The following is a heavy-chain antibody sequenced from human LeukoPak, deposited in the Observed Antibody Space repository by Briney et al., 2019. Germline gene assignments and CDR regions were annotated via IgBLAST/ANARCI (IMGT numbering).Heavy chain of an antibody. CDR3: ARGHCSSTSCPGHYYYYYMDV. CDR1: GGSISSYY. D-gene: IGHD2-2*01. CDR2: IYYSGST. V-gene: IGHV4-59*01. J-gene: IGHJ6*03. Sequence: SETLSLTCTVSGGSISSYYWSWVRQPPGKGLEWIGYIYYSGSTNYNPSLKSRVTISVDTSKNQFSLKLSSMTAADTAVYYCARGHCSSTSCPGHYYYYYMDVWGKGTTVTVSS.